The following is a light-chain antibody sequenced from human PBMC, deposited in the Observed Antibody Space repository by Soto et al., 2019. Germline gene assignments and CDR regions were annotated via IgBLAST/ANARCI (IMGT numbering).Light chain of an antibody. CDR3: QKYNSAPPAFT. CDR1: QGISNY. CDR2: AAS. Sequence: DIQMTQSPSSLSASVGDRVTITCRASQGISNYLAWYQQKPGKVPKLLIYAASTLQSGVPSRFSGSGSGTDFTLTISSLQPEDVATYYCQKYNSAPPAFTFGHGTKVDIK. J-gene: IGKJ3*01. V-gene: IGKV1-27*01.